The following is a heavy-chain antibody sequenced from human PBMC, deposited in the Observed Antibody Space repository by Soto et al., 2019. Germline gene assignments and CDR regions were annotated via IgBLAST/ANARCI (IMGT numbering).Heavy chain of an antibody. V-gene: IGHV3-33*01. Sequence: QVQLVASGGGVVQPGRSLRLSCAASGFTFSNYGMHWVRQAPGKGLEWVSVIWYDGSDKYYADSVKGRFTISRDNSKNTLYLQMNGLRTEDTAVYYCATDQGIYWGQGTLVTVSS. CDR1: GFTFSNYG. D-gene: IGHD6-13*01. J-gene: IGHJ4*02. CDR2: IWYDGSDK. CDR3: ATDQGIY.